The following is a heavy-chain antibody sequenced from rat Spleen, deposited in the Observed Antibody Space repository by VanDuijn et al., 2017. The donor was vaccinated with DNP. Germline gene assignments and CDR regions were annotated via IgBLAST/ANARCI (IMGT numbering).Heavy chain of an antibody. CDR2: ITSSGGST. D-gene: IGHD4-3*01. V-gene: IGHV5-31*01. J-gene: IGHJ2*01. CDR3: TTRNSGYGGYFDY. Sequence: EVQLVESGGGLVQPGRSLKLSCVASGFTFNKYWMTWIRQVPGKGLEWVAAITSSGGSTYYPDSVKGRFTIARDNAKNTLYLQMNSLRSEDTATYYCTTRNSGYGGYFDYWGQGVMVTVSS. CDR1: GFTFNKYW.